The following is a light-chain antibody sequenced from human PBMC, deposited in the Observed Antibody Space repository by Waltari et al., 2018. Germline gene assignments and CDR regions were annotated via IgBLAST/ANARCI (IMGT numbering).Light chain of an antibody. CDR3: HSRDSNGDVL. CDR2: GKN. CDR1: SLSTYY. J-gene: IGLJ2*01. Sequence: SSELTQDPAVSVALGQTVRITCQGDSLSTYYVSWFQQKAGQAPTLVIYGKNNRPSGIPDRFSASTSGSRASLTIMGAQAEDEADCYGHSRDSNGDVLIGGGTKVTVV. V-gene: IGLV3-19*01.